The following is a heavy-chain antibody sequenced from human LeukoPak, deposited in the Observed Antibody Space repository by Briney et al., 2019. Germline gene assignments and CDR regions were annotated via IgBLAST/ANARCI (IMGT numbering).Heavy chain of an antibody. D-gene: IGHD6-25*01. CDR3: ARVSFSGWGGGYYYYYMDV. J-gene: IGHJ6*03. Sequence: SETLSLTCAVYGGSFSGYYWSWIRQPPGKGLEWIGEINHSGSTNYNPSLKSRVTISVDTSKNHFSLMLSSVTAADTAVYFCARVSFSGWGGGYYYYYMDVWGKGTTVIVSS. CDR1: GGSFSGYY. CDR2: INHSGST. V-gene: IGHV4-34*01.